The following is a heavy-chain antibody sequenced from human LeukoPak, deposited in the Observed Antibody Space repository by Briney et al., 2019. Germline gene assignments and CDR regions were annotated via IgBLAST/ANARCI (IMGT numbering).Heavy chain of an antibody. CDR2: INPNSGGT. V-gene: IGHV1-2*02. D-gene: IGHD1-20*01. J-gene: IGHJ5*02. Sequence: ASVKVSCKAFGYTFTSNYMHWVRQAPGQGLEWMGWINPNSGGTNYAQKFQGRVTMTRDTSISTAYMELSRLRSDDTAVYYCARSNWNDNWFDPWGQGTLVTVSS. CDR3: ARSNWNDNWFDP. CDR1: GYTFTSNY.